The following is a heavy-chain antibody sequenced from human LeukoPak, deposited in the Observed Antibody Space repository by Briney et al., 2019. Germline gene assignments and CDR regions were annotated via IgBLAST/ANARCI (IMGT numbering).Heavy chain of an antibody. D-gene: IGHD3-3*01. CDR2: ISGSGDTT. CDR1: GFTFSTYP. J-gene: IGHJ6*02. CDR3: ATENFWSGSPDDDYGMDA. Sequence: GGSLRLSCAASGFTFSTYPMNWVRQAPGKGLEWVSIISGSGDTTYYADSVKGRFTISRDNSKNTLYLQMNSLRADDSAVYYCATENFWSGSPDDDYGMDAWGQGTTVTVSS. V-gene: IGHV3-23*01.